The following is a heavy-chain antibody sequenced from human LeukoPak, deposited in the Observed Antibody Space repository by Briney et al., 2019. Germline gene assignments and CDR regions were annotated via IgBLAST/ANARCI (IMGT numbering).Heavy chain of an antibody. CDR2: ISDSGGRA. D-gene: IGHD6-13*01. CDR1: GFTFSSFA. Sequence: GGSLRLSCAASGFTFSSFAMGWVRQAPGKGLEWVSIISDSGGRAYYADSVRGRFTISRDNSKNTLYLQMNSLRAEDTGLYYCAKRLAAVGAVDCWGQGTLVTVSS. J-gene: IGHJ4*02. CDR3: AKRLAAVGAVDC. V-gene: IGHV3-23*01.